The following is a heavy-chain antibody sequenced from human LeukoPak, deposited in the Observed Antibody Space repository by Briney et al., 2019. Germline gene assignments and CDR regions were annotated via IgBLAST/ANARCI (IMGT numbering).Heavy chain of an antibody. CDR2: MNPNSGNT. CDR3: ARSGTGDERIGADF. Sequence: GASVKVSCKASGYTFTSYDINWVRQATGQGLEWMGWMNPNSGNTGYAQKFQGRVTITRNTSISTAYMELSSLRSEDTAVYYCARSGTGDERIGADFWGQGTLVTVSS. J-gene: IGHJ4*02. V-gene: IGHV1-8*03. CDR1: GYTFTSYD. D-gene: IGHD3-10*01.